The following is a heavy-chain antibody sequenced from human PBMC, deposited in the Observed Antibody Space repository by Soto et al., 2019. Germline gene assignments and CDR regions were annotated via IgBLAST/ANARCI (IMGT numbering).Heavy chain of an antibody. CDR3: AKEIDTVATLYYYYGMDV. V-gene: IGHV3-30*18. CDR2: ISYDGSNK. J-gene: IGHJ6*02. CDR1: GFTFSSYG. D-gene: IGHD4-17*01. Sequence: PGGSLRLSCAPSGFTFSSYGMHWVRQAPGKGLEWVAVISYDGSNKYYADSVKGRFTISRDNSKNTLYLQMNSLRAEDTAVYYYAKEIDTVATLYYYYGMDVWGQGTTVTVSS.